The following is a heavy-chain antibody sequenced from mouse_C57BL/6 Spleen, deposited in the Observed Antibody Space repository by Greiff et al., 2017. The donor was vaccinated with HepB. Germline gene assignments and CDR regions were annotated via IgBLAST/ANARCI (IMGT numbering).Heavy chain of an antibody. D-gene: IGHD2-4*01. CDR2: IWRGGST. CDR1: GFSLTSYG. Sequence: VQLVESGPGLVQPSQCLSITCTVSGFSLTSYGVHWVRQSPGKGLEWLGVIWRGGSTDYNAAFMSRLSITKDNSKSQVFFKMNSLQADDTAIYYCAKRDDSFYAMDYWGQGTSVTVSS. J-gene: IGHJ4*01. V-gene: IGHV2-5*01. CDR3: AKRDDSFYAMDY.